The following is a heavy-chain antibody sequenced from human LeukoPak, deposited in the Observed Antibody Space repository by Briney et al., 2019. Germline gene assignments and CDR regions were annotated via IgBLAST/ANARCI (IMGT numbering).Heavy chain of an antibody. CDR3: ARDPYSGSYGNEYYYYMDV. V-gene: IGHV3-30*07. CDR1: GFIFSSYA. J-gene: IGHJ6*03. CDR2: ISYDGSHK. D-gene: IGHD1-26*01. Sequence: GGSLRLSCAASGFIFSSYAMHWVRQAPGKGLEWVAVISYDGSHKYYADSVKGRFTISRDNSKNSLYLQMDSLGPEDTAVYYCARDPYSGSYGNEYYYYMDVWGKGTTVTISS.